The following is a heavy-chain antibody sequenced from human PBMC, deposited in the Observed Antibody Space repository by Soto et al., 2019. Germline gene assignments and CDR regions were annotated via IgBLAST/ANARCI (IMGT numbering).Heavy chain of an antibody. Sequence: EVQLFESGGGLVQPGGSLRLSCAASGFTFSSYAMKWVRQAPGKGLEWVSLIGESGTPTYYADSVKGRFTISRDNSGNTLFLEMYSLGAEDTAVYYCARYIPGVRYYGMDVWGQGTTVTVSS. CDR2: IGESGTPT. CDR3: ARYIPGVRYYGMDV. V-gene: IGHV3-23*01. CDR1: GFTFSSYA. J-gene: IGHJ6*02. D-gene: IGHD2-2*01.